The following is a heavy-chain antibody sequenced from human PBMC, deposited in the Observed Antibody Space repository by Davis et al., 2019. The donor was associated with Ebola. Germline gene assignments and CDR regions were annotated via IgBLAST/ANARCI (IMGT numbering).Heavy chain of an antibody. CDR2: INHSGST. D-gene: IGHD5-18*01. V-gene: IGHV4-34*01. CDR1: GGSFSGYY. CDR3: ARGRRYSYGPPRY. Sequence: SETLSLTCAVYGGSFSGYYWSWIRLPPGKGLEWIGEINHSGSTNYNPSLKSRVTISVDTSKNQFSLKLSSVTAADTAVYYCARGRRYSYGPPRYWGQGTLVTVSS. J-gene: IGHJ4*02.